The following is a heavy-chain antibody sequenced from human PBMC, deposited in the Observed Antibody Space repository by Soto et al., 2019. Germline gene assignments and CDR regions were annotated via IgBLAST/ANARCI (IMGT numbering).Heavy chain of an antibody. D-gene: IGHD5-12*01. J-gene: IGHJ6*02. V-gene: IGHV5-10-1*01. CDR2: IDPSDSYT. CDR3: ARLIVATISPHYGMDG. Sequence: GESLKISCKGSGYSFTSYWISWVRQMPGKGLEWMGRIDPSDSYTNYSPSFQGHVTISADKSISTAYLQWSSLKASDTAMYYCARLIVATISPHYGMDGWGQGTTVTVSS. CDR1: GYSFTSYW.